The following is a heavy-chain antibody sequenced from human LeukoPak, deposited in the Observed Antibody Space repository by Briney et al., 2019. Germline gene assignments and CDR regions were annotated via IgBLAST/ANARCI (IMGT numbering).Heavy chain of an antibody. CDR1: GGSFSGYY. J-gene: IGHJ5*02. Sequence: SETLSLTCAVYGGSFSGYYWSWIRQPPGKGLEWIGEINHSGRTNYNPSLKSRVTISVDTSKNQFSLKLSSVTAADTAVYYCARGGAITIFGVVTRSVNWFDPWGQGTLVTVSS. CDR3: ARGGAITIFGVVTRSVNWFDP. V-gene: IGHV4-34*01. D-gene: IGHD3-3*01. CDR2: INHSGRT.